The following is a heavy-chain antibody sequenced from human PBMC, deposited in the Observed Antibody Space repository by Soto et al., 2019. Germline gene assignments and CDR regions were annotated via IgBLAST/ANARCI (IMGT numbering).Heavy chain of an antibody. V-gene: IGHV5-51*01. CDR1: GYSFTSYW. CDR2: IYPGDSDT. J-gene: IGHJ6*02. Sequence: PGESLKISCKGSGYSFTSYWIGWVRQMPGKGLEWMGIIYPGDSDTRYSPSFQGQVTISADKSISTAYLQWSSLKASDTAMYYCARLLEQLVVPPYVMDFWGQGTTVIVSS. CDR3: ARLLEQLVVPPYVMDF. D-gene: IGHD6-6*01.